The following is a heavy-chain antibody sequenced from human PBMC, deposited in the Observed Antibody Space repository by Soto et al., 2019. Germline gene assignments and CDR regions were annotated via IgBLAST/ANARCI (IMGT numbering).Heavy chain of an antibody. CDR3: ARHRIEVVWRGFDF. CDR2: SSYNGGT. CDR1: TDSSSFTNSY. J-gene: IGHJ4*02. Sequence: SETLSLTCTASTDSSSFTNSYWGWIRQPPGKGLQWIGSSSYNGGTFYNPSLKGRVVISFDTSKKQSSLQVTSVTAADTAVYFCARHRIEVVWRGFDFWGQGSPVTVSS. V-gene: IGHV4-39*01. D-gene: IGHD3-10*01.